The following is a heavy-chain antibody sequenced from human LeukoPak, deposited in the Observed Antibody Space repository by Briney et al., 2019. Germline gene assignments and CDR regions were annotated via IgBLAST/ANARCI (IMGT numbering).Heavy chain of an antibody. CDR3: ARETGWLFDY. CDR1: GFTFSSYG. D-gene: IGHD3-9*01. J-gene: IGHJ4*02. CDR2: IRYDGSNK. Sequence: PGGSLRLSCAASGFTFSSYGMHWVRQAPGKGLEWVAFIRYDGSNKYYADSVKGRFTISRDNSKNTLYLQMNSLRAEDTAVYYCARETGWLFDYWGQGTLVTVSS. V-gene: IGHV3-30*02.